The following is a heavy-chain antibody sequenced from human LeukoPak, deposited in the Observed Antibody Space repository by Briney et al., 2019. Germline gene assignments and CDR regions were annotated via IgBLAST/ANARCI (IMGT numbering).Heavy chain of an antibody. V-gene: IGHV3-43*01. CDR1: GFTFDDYT. J-gene: IGHJ4*02. Sequence: GGSLRLSCAAHGFTFDDYTMHWVRQAPGQGLEWVSLISWDAGRTCYADPVKGRFTISRDNSKNSLYLQMNSLRTEDTALYYCAKADTTLDPFDHWGQGTLVTVSS. D-gene: IGHD5-18*01. CDR2: ISWDAGRT. CDR3: AKADTTLDPFDH.